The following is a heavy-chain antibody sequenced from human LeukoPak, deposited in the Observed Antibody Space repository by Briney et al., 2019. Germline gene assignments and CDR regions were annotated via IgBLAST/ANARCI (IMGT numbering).Heavy chain of an antibody. D-gene: IGHD6-13*01. Sequence: GGSLRLSCAASGFTFTTYWMSWVRQAPGKGLEWVANIKQDGSEKYYVDSVKGRFTISRDNAKNSLYLQMNSLRVEDTAVYYCARAPRPYSSSWYYFDYWGQGTLVTVSS. CDR1: GFTFTTYW. CDR2: IKQDGSEK. V-gene: IGHV3-7*04. J-gene: IGHJ4*02. CDR3: ARAPRPYSSSWYYFDY.